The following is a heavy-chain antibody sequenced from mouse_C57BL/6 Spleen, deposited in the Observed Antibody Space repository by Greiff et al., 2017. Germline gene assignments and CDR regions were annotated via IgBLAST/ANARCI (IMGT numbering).Heavy chain of an antibody. J-gene: IGHJ2*01. V-gene: IGHV1-54*01. CDR1: GYAFTNYL. CDR3: ARSGYYFDY. D-gene: IGHD3-2*02. Sequence: QVQLKESGAELVRPGTSVKVSCKASGYAFTNYLIEWVKQRPGQGLEWIGVINPGSGGTNYNEKFKGKATLTADKSSSTAYMQLSSLTSEDSAVYCCARSGYYFDYWGQGTTLTVSS. CDR2: INPGSGGT.